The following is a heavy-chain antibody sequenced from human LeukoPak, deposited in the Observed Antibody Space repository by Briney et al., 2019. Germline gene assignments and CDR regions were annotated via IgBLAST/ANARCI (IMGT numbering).Heavy chain of an antibody. D-gene: IGHD2-15*01. J-gene: IGHJ4*02. CDR1: GDSVTSVTAA. V-gene: IGHV6-1*01. CDR2: TYYRSKWYH. Sequence: SQTLSLTCAISGDSVTSVTAAWNWIRQSPSRGLEWLGRTYYRSKWYHDYAIPMKSRITINPDTSKNQFSLQLNSVTPEDTAVYFCAREGSSAASPDFWGQGTLVTVSS. CDR3: AREGSSAASPDF.